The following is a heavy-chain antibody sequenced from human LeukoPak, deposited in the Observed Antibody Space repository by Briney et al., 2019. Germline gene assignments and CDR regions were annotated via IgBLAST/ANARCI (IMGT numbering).Heavy chain of an antibody. Sequence: GGSLRLSCAASGFTFSSYAMHWVRQAPGKGLEWVAVISYEGSNKYYADSVKGRFTISRDNSKNTLYLQMNSLRAEDTAVYYCARDGYCSGGSCYITGPNWFDPWGQGTLVTVSS. CDR3: ARDGYCSGGSCYITGPNWFDP. V-gene: IGHV3-30-3*01. CDR2: ISYEGSNK. J-gene: IGHJ5*02. D-gene: IGHD2-15*01. CDR1: GFTFSSYA.